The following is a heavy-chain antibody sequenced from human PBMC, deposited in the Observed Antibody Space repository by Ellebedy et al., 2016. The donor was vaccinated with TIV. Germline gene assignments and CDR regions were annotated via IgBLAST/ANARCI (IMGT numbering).Heavy chain of an antibody. CDR1: GYTFTSYY. CDR3: ARDMGDWGAFDL. CDR2: INPNGVDT. D-gene: IGHD2-21*02. V-gene: IGHV1-46*01. J-gene: IGHJ3*01. Sequence: ASVKVSCXASGYTFTSYYMHWVRQAPGQGLEWMALINPNGVDTSYAQNFQGRVTMTRDTSTITVYMELNSLRFEDTAVYYCARDMGDWGAFDLWGQGTMVTVSS.